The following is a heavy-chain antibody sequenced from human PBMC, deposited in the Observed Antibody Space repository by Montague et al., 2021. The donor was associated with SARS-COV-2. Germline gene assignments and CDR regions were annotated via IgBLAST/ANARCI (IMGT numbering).Heavy chain of an antibody. CDR2: NYYSGST. CDR1: GGSIGSSSYY. CDR3: ARREGQYYYDSSGYDTWGCWFDH. V-gene: IGHV4-39*01. J-gene: IGHJ5*02. Sequence: SETLSLTCTISGGSIGSSSYYWGWIRQPPGKGLEWIGSNYYSGSTYYNPSLKSRVTISVDTSKNQFSLKLSSVTAADTAVYYCARREGQYYYDSSGYDTWGCWFDHWGQGTLVTVSS. D-gene: IGHD3-22*01.